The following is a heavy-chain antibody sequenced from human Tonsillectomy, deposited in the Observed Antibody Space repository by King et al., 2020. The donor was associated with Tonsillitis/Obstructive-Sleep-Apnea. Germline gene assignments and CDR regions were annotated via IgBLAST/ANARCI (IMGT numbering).Heavy chain of an antibody. D-gene: IGHD3-3*01. CDR1: GGSISSSSYY. CDR2: IYYSGST. J-gene: IGHJ5*02. V-gene: IGHV4-39*01. CDR3: ARQKVLRFLEWPSTNNWFDP. Sequence: QLQESGPGLVKPSETLSLTCTVSGGSISSSSYYWGWIRQPPGKGLEWIGSIYYSGSTYYNPSLKSRVTISVDTSKNQFYLKLSSVTAADTAVYYCARQKVLRFLEWPSTNNWFDPWGQGTLVTVSS.